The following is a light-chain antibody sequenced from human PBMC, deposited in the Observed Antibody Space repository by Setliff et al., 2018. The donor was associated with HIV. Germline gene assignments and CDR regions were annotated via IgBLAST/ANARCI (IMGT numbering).Light chain of an antibody. CDR1: SSDVGGYNY. Sequence: QSALAQPASVSGSPGQSITISCTGTSSDVGGYNYVSWYQQHPGRAPKLMIYDVTKRPSGVSDRFSGSKSGNTASLTISGLQTEDEADYYCCSYTSSLTYVFGTGTKVT. J-gene: IGLJ1*01. CDR2: DVT. CDR3: CSYTSSLTYV. V-gene: IGLV2-14*03.